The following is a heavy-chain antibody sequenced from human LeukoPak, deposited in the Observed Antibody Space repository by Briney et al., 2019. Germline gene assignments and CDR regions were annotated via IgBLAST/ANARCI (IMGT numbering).Heavy chain of an antibody. CDR2: ISSNGGST. V-gene: IGHV3-64*01. CDR3: AKPTRGSGSFLIDF. CDR1: GFTFSSHA. D-gene: IGHD1-26*01. J-gene: IGHJ4*02. Sequence: GGSLRLSCAASGFTFSSHAMHWVRQAPGKGLEYVSAISSNGGSTYYANSVKGRFTISRDNSKNTLYLQMNSLRAEDTAVYYCAKPTRGSGSFLIDFWGQGTLVTVSS.